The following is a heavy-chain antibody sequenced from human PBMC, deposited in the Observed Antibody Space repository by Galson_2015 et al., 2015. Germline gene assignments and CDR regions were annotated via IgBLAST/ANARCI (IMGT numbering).Heavy chain of an antibody. CDR1: GSYY. CDR2: TYYSGST. CDR3: ARDSGGGFDY. D-gene: IGHD3-16*01. J-gene: IGHJ4*01. Sequence: GSYYWNWIRQPPGKGLEWIGYTYYSGSTNYNASLKSRVTISVDTSKNQFSLKLSSVTAADTAVYFCARDSGGGFDYWGHGTLVSVSS. V-gene: IGHV4-61*01.